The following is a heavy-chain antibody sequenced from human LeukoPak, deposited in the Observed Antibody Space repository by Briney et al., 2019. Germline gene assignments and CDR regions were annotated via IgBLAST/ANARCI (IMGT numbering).Heavy chain of an antibody. CDR2: VKSQVHGGTT. CDR3: SGHLTTADY. Sequence: GGSLRLSCAASGFTFSNAWMSWVRRAPGKGLEWVARVKSQVHGGTTDYAAPVNGRFTISRDDSKNTLYLQMNSLKTEDTGVYYCSGHLTTADYWGRGTLVTVS. V-gene: IGHV3-15*01. J-gene: IGHJ4*02. CDR1: GFTFSNAW. D-gene: IGHD3-9*01.